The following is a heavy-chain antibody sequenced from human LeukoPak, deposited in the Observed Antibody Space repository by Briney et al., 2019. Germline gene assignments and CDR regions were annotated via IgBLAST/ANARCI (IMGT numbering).Heavy chain of an antibody. CDR3: ARDMIILQS. V-gene: IGHV3-7*04. CDR1: GFIFSNDW. D-gene: IGHD3-16*01. J-gene: IGHJ5*02. CDR2: IKQDGSEK. Sequence: GGSLRLSCSASGFIFSNDWMTWVRQAPGKGLEWVANIKQDGSEKYYVDSVKGRFTISRDNAKKSLYLQMNSLRAEDTAVYFCARDMIILQSWGQGTLVTVSS.